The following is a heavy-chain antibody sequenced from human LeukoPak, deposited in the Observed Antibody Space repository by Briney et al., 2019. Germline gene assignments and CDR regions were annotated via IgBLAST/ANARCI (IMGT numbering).Heavy chain of an antibody. J-gene: IGHJ4*02. CDR2: IYYSGST. Sequence: SETLSLTCTVSGASINTYYWSWFRQPPGKGLEWIGYIYYSGSTNYNPSLKSRVTISVDTSKNQFSLKLSSVTAADTAVYYCARVGSAGGYFDYWGQGTLVTVSS. V-gene: IGHV4-59*01. CDR1: GASINTYY. CDR3: ARVGSAGGYFDY. D-gene: IGHD3-16*01.